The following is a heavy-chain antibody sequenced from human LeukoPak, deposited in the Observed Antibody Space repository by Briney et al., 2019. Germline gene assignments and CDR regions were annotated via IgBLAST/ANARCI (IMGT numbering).Heavy chain of an antibody. D-gene: IGHD3-10*01. V-gene: IGHV5-10-1*01. CDR2: IDPSDSYT. Sequence: GESLKISCKGSGYSFTSYWISWVRQMPGKGLEWMGRIDPSDSYTNYSPSFQGHVTISADKSISTAYLQWSSLKASDTAMYHCARLVRTGYYYYYGMDVWGKGTTVTVSS. CDR3: ARLVRTGYYYYYGMDV. J-gene: IGHJ6*04. CDR1: GYSFTSYW.